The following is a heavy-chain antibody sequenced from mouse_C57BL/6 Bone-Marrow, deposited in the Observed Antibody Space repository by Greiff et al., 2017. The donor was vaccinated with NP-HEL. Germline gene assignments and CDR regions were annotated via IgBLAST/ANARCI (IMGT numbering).Heavy chain of an antibody. V-gene: IGHV5-17*01. D-gene: IGHD2-12*01. Sequence: EVQGVESGGGLVKPGGSLKLSCAASGFTFSDYGMHWVRQAPEKGLEWVAYISSGSSTIYYADTVKGRFTISRDNAKNTLFLQMTSLRSEDTAMCYCARRYRGLYYYAMDYWGQGTSVTVSS. CDR3: ARRYRGLYYYAMDY. CDR2: ISSGSSTI. J-gene: IGHJ4*01. CDR1: GFTFSDYG.